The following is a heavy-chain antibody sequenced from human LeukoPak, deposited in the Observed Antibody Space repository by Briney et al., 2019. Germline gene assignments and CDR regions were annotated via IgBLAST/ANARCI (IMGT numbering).Heavy chain of an antibody. CDR1: GGSISSNSYY. CDR2: IYHSGIT. V-gene: IGHV4-39*07. D-gene: IGHD6-13*01. Sequence: SETLSLTCAVSGGSISSNSYYWGWIRQTPGKGLEWIGSIYHSGITSYNPSLKSRVTISVDTSKNQFSLNLSSVTAADTAVYYCARGVFSDYWGQGTLVTVSS. J-gene: IGHJ4*02. CDR3: ARGVFSDY.